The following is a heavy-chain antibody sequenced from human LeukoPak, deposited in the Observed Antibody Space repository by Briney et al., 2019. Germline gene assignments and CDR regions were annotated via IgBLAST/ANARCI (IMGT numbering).Heavy chain of an antibody. D-gene: IGHD2-15*01. CDR2: IYSGGST. Sequence: GGSLRLSCAASGFTVSSNYMSWVRQAPGKGLEWVSVIYSGGSTYYADSVKGRFTISRDNSKNTVYLQMNSLRAEDTAVYFCAKDVGYSPDGFDIWGQGTMVTVSS. V-gene: IGHV3-53*01. CDR3: AKDVGYSPDGFDI. CDR1: GFTVSSNY. J-gene: IGHJ3*02.